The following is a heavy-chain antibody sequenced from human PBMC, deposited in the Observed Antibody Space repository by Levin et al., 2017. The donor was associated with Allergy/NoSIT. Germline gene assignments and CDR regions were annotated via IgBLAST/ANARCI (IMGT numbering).Heavy chain of an antibody. CDR1: GYTFIKNY. CDR3: ARGLAAAAPTGPDY. Sequence: GASVKVSCKASGYTFIKNYMHWVRQAPGQGLEWMGIINPSGGSTSYAQKFQGRVTMTRDTSTSTVYMELSSLRSEDAAMYYCARGLAAAAPTGPDYWGQGTLVTVSS. D-gene: IGHD6-13*01. J-gene: IGHJ4*02. CDR2: INPSGGST. V-gene: IGHV1-46*01.